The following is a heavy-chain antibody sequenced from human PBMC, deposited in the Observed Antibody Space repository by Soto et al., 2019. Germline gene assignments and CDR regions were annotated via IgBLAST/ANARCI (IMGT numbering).Heavy chain of an antibody. J-gene: IGHJ4*02. Sequence: QVQLVESGGGVVQPGRSLRLSCAASGFSFSDYGMHWVRQAPGKGLEWVAVISHYETKKYFEDSVKGRFTISRDNFKKTVYLQLNSLRPEDTAVYYCAKDWVGGSNRYQLDKWGQGTLVIVSS. CDR2: ISHYETKK. CDR1: GFSFSDYG. D-gene: IGHD1-26*01. V-gene: IGHV3-30*18. CDR3: AKDWVGGSNRYQLDK.